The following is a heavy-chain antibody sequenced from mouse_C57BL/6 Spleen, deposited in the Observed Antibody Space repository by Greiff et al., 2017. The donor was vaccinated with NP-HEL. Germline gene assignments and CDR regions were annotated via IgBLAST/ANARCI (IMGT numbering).Heavy chain of an antibody. D-gene: IGHD1-1*01. CDR2: INPYNGGT. V-gene: IGHV1-19*01. Sequence: VQLKESGPVLVKPGASVKMSCKASGYTFTDYYMNWVKQSHGKSLEWIGVINPYNGGTSYNQKFKGKATLTVDKSSSTAYMELNSLTSEDSAVYYCARNNYGSRGAWFAYWGQGTLVTVSA. J-gene: IGHJ3*01. CDR3: ARNNYGSRGAWFAY. CDR1: GYTFTDYY.